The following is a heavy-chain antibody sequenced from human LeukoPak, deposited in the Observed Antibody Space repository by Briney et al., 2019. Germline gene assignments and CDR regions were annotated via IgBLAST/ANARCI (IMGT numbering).Heavy chain of an antibody. D-gene: IGHD3-22*01. CDR1: GYTFTSYG. CDR3: ARVDLTYYYDSSGYDFDY. V-gene: IGHV1-18*01. Sequence: DSVKVSCKASGYTFTSYGISWVRQAPGQGLEWMGWISAYNGNTNYAQKLQGRVTMTTDTSTSTAYVELRSLRSDDTAVYYCARVDLTYYYDSSGYDFDYWGQGTLVTVSS. CDR2: ISAYNGNT. J-gene: IGHJ4*02.